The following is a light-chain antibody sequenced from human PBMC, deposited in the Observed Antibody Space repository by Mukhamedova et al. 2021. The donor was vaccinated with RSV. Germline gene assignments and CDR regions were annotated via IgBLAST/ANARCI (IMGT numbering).Light chain of an antibody. CDR3: QESKSVPPTLT. CDR2: GAF. J-gene: IGKJ4*01. V-gene: IGKV1-12*01. Sequence: VTISCRASQDISTYLAWYQQKPGKAPRLLIYGAFNLQTGVPSRSSGSGSGTDFTLTISGLQVEDFATYYCQESKSVPPTLTFGGG. CDR1: QDISTY.